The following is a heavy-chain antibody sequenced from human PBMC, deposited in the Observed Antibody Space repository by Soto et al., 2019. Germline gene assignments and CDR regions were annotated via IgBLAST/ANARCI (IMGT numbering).Heavy chain of an antibody. J-gene: IGHJ4*02. Sequence: ASVKVSCKASGYTFTGYYLHWGRQAPGQGPEWVGKIDPDSGDTDQSQKFRGRVTLTRDTAIDTAYMELTRLTLDDTAIYYCARGPLEWGQGTLVTVSS. V-gene: IGHV1-2*02. CDR1: GYTFTGYY. CDR2: IDPDSGDT. CDR3: ARGPLE.